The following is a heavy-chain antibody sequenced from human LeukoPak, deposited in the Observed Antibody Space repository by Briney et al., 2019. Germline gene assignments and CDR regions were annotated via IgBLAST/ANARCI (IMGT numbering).Heavy chain of an antibody. J-gene: IGHJ4*02. CDR2: VNPNSGDT. CDR1: VYTFTTFE. CDR3: ARVDTGLTY. V-gene: IGHV1-8*02. D-gene: IGHD2-8*02. Sequence: GASVKVSSKPSVYTFTTFEISWVRQAPGQGLEWMGWVNPNSGDTGYAQQIQGRVNLTRNTAIATAYMELSSLKSEDTAVYYCARVDTGLTYWGQGTLIIVSS.